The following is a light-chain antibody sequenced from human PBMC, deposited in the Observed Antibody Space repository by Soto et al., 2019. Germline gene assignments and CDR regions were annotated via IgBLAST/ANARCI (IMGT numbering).Light chain of an antibody. V-gene: IGKV1-12*01. CDR2: AAV. CDR3: LQSVSFPHP. Sequence: DIQMTQSPSSVSASVGDRVTITCRARPGLSIWLAWYQQKPGKAPKLLIYAAVSLQSGVPSRFSRSGSGTDFTLTIISMQPGDFATYYCLQSVSFPHPFGQGTKLEIK. J-gene: IGKJ2*01. CDR1: PGLSIW.